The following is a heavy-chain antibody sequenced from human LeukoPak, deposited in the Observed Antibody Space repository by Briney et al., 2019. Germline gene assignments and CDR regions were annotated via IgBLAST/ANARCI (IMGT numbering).Heavy chain of an antibody. V-gene: IGHV3-7*01. CDR3: ARIASRDFFDY. CDR2: IKQDGSEK. CDR1: GFTFSSYW. Sequence: GGSLRLSCAASGFTFSSYWMSWVRQAPGKGLEWVANIKQDGSEKYYVDSVKGRFTISRDNARNTLYLQMNSLRAEDTAVYYCARIASRDFFDYWGQGTLVTVSS. J-gene: IGHJ4*02. D-gene: IGHD2-2*01.